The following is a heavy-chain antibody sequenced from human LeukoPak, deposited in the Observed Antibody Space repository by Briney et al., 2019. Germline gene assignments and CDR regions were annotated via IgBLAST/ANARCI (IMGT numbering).Heavy chain of an antibody. CDR3: AGDHAYRADY. Sequence: GGSLRLSCAASGSTFSNDWMRWVRQAPGKGLEWVANINQDESKKYYADSVKGRFTISRDNAKNSLYLQMSSLTAEDTAIYYCAGDHAYRADYWGQGTLVTVSS. J-gene: IGHJ4*02. CDR2: INQDESKK. D-gene: IGHD2-2*01. V-gene: IGHV3-7*01. CDR1: GSTFSNDW.